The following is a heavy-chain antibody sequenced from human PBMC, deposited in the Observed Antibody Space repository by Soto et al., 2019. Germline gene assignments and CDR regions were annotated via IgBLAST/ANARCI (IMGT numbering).Heavy chain of an antibody. CDR1: GFTFSSYW. Sequence: EVYLVESGGGLVQPGGSLRLSCAASGFTFSSYWMSWVRQDPGKGLEWVANVKQDGSEKYYMDSVRGRFTISRDNDKSSLYLNMNNLRAEYTAVYFCARDGVLVPTAVPYYYYGMDIWGQVTTVTVSS. J-gene: IGHJ6*02. D-gene: IGHD2-2*01. V-gene: IGHV3-7*01. CDR2: VKQDGSEK. CDR3: ARDGVLVPTAVPYYYYGMDI.